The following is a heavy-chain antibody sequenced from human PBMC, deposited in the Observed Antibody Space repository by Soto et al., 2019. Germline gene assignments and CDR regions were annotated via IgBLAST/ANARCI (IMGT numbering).Heavy chain of an antibody. CDR2: ISGSGGGT. CDR1: GFTFNIYA. CDR3: AKCCFDISGPLFRYFQP. J-gene: IGHJ1*01. Sequence: GGSLRLSCAASGFTFNIYAMSWVRQAPGKGLEWVSAISGSGGGTYYADSVEGRFTISRDNSNNTLYLQMSSLRAEDTAVYYCAKCCFDISGPLFRYFQPWGQGTLVTV. D-gene: IGHD3-22*01. V-gene: IGHV3-23*01.